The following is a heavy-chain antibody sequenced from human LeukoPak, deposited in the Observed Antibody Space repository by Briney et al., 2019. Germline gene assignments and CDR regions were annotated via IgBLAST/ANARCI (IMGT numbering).Heavy chain of an antibody. Sequence: GESLRHSCAASGFTFSSYWLRWVGPAPPKGLDWVANIKQDESEQYYLDSAKGRFTITRDNAKNSLYLQMNSLRAEDTAVYYCARAPSYSSSSQYYYYYYMDVWGKGTTVTVSS. CDR1: GFTFSSYW. D-gene: IGHD6-13*01. J-gene: IGHJ6*03. V-gene: IGHV3-7*01. CDR2: IKQDESEQ. CDR3: ARAPSYSSSSQYYYYYYMDV.